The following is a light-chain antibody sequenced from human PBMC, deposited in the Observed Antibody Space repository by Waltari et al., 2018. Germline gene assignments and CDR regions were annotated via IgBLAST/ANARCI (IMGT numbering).Light chain of an antibody. CDR1: NSNLGSTT. Sequence: QSVLTQPPSASGTPGQRVTISCSGRNSNLGSTTVNWYQQLPGTAPKLLIYSSNQRPSGVPDRFSASTSGTSASLAISGLQSEDEADYYCAVWDDSLNGRVFGGGTKLTVL. CDR3: AVWDDSLNGRV. J-gene: IGLJ3*02. V-gene: IGLV1-44*01. CDR2: SSN.